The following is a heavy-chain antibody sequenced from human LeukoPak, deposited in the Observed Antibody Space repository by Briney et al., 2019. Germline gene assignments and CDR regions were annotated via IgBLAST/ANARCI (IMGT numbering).Heavy chain of an antibody. V-gene: IGHV4-61*02. CDR2: IYTNGST. D-gene: IGHD3-16*01. CDR3: ARGTFRQYGGPSWFDP. Sequence: PSETLSLTCTVSGGSISSGSYYWTWIRQAAGKGLEWIGRIYTNGSTNYNPSLKSRVIILIDTSTNMFSMKLSSVTAADTAVYFCARGTFRQYGGPSWFDPWGQGTLVTVSS. J-gene: IGHJ5*02. CDR1: GGSISSGSYY.